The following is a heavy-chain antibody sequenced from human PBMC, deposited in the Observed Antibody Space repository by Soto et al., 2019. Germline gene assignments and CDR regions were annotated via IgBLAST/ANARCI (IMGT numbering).Heavy chain of an antibody. V-gene: IGHV3-23*01. J-gene: IGHJ4*02. Sequence: GGSLRLSCAASVFTFSSYAMSWVRQAPGKGLEWVSAISGSGGSTYYADSVKGRFTISRDNSKNTLYLQMNSLRAEDTAVYYCAKAGTYDILTGYFDWGQGTLVTVSS. CDR2: ISGSGGST. CDR1: VFTFSSYA. D-gene: IGHD3-9*01. CDR3: AKAGTYDILTGYFD.